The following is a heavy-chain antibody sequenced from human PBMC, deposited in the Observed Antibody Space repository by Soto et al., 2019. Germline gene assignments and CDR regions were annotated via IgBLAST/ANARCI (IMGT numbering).Heavy chain of an antibody. D-gene: IGHD2-2*01. CDR3: ALAYTGFCRPTTCPGDLAS. J-gene: IGHJ4*02. CDR2: IDPRSGVT. Sequence: ASVKVSCKTYGYTFTAYYIHWIRQVPGQGLECLGWIDPRSGVTKYAQKFQGRVTMTRDMSIKTVYMNLSWLTSDDTALYYCALAYTGFCRPTTCPGDLASWGQGTLVTGSS. CDR1: GYTFTAYY. V-gene: IGHV1-2*02.